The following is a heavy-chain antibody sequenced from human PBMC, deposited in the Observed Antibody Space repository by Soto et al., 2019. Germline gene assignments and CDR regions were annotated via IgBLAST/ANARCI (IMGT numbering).Heavy chain of an antibody. J-gene: IGHJ6*02. Sequence: SETLSLTCSVSGGTITRGDHFWSWVRQSPGKGLEWLGYVYYSGSTYYNPSLKGRVMMTIDTSKHQFSLNLSSVTAADTAVFYCGRGQTAIDVWGQGTTVT. CDR2: VYYSGST. D-gene: IGHD5-18*01. CDR3: GRGQTAIDV. V-gene: IGHV4-30-4*01. CDR1: GGTITRGDHF.